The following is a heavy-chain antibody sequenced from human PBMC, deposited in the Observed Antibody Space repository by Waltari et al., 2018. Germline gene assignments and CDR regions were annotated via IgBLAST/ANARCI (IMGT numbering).Heavy chain of an antibody. Sequence: EVQLLESGGGLVQPGGSLRLSCAASGFTFSSYAMSWVRQAPGKGLEWVSVIYSGGSSTYYADSVKGRFTISRDNSKNTLYLQMNSLRAEDTAVYYCAKGWRFWSGIRAFDIWGQGTMVTVSS. CDR3: AKGWRFWSGIRAFDI. J-gene: IGHJ3*02. CDR1: GFTFSSYA. CDR2: IYSGGSST. V-gene: IGHV3-23*03. D-gene: IGHD3-3*01.